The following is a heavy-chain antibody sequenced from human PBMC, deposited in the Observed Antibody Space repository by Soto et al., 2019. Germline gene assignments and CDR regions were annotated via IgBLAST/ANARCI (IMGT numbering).Heavy chain of an antibody. Sequence: QLQLQESGPGLLKPSETLSLTCTVSGGSISFSDYYWAWFRQPPGKGLEWIGNMYYSGSTSYNPSLKGRVTIFADTAKNQFSLKVTSVTAADTVVYYCASGPTETTDYWGQARLITVSS. CDR3: ASGPTETTDY. V-gene: IGHV4-39*01. D-gene: IGHD4-17*01. J-gene: IGHJ4*02. CDR2: MYYSGST. CDR1: GGSISFSDYY.